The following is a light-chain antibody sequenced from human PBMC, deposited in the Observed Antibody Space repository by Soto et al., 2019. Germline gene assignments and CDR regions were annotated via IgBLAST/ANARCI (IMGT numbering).Light chain of an antibody. CDR1: SSNIGAGYD. CDR2: GNS. J-gene: IGLJ3*02. V-gene: IGLV1-40*01. CDR3: QSYKV. Sequence: QSVLTQPPSVSGAPGQRVTISCTGSSSNIGAGYDVHWYQQLPGTAPKLLIYGNSNRPSGVPDRFSGSKSGTSASLAITGLQDEDEADYYCQSYKVFGGGTKLTVL.